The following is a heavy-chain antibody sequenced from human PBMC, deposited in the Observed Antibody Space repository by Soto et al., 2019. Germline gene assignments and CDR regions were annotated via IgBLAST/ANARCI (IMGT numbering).Heavy chain of an antibody. CDR1: GYTFTYYH. Sequence: ASVKVSCKASGYTFTYYHIHWMRQAPGQGLEWMGMVDPSGAGTNYAHRFLGRITMTRDTSTSTAYMELSSLKSEDTAVDYCARNMDGSWLDPWGQGALVTFSS. J-gene: IGHJ5*02. D-gene: IGHD3-10*01. V-gene: IGHV1-46*03. CDR3: ARNMDGSWLDP. CDR2: VDPSGAGT.